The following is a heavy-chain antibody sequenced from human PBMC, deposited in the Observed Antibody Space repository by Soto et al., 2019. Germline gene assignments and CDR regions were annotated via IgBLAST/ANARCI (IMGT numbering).Heavy chain of an antibody. CDR2: INPNSGGT. D-gene: IGHD3-22*01. CDR1: GYTFTGYY. Sequence: GASVKVSCKASGYTFTGYYMHWVRQAPGQGLEWVVWINPNSGGTNYAQKFQGRVTMTRDTSISTAYMELSRLRPDDTAVYYCARDRNYYDSSGYYSYWGQGTLVTVSA. V-gene: IGHV1-2*02. J-gene: IGHJ4*02. CDR3: ARDRNYYDSSGYYSY.